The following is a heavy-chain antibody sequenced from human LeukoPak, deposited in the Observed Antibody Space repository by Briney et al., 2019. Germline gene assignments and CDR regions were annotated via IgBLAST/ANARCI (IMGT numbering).Heavy chain of an antibody. CDR2: IYHSGST. V-gene: IGHV4-4*02. CDR3: ARAQWLGMSGFFDY. J-gene: IGHJ4*02. CDR1: GGSISSSNW. D-gene: IGHD6-19*01. Sequence: PSETLSLTCAVSGGSISSSNWWSWVRQPPGKGLEWIGEIYHSGSTNYNPSLKSRVTISVDKSKNQFSLKLSSVTAADTAVYYCARAQWLGMSGFFDYWGQGTLVTVSS.